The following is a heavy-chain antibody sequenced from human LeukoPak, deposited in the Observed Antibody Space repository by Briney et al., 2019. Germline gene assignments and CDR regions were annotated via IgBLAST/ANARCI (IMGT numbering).Heavy chain of an antibody. CDR2: INIEGSST. CDR3: ASGSGSYFPGY. J-gene: IGHJ4*02. V-gene: IGHV3-74*01. Sequence: GGSLRLSCAASGFTFSRNWMYWVRQAPGKGLVWVSRINIEGSSTSYADSVKGRFTISRDNAKNTLYLQMNSLRAEDTAVYYCASGSGSYFPGYWGQGTLVTVSS. CDR1: GFTFSRNW. D-gene: IGHD3-10*01.